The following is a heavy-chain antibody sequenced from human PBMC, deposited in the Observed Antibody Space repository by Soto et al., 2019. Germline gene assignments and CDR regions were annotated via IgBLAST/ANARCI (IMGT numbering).Heavy chain of an antibody. D-gene: IGHD2-2*01. V-gene: IGHV4-39*01. CDR1: GGSIISSSNYY. Sequence: AETLSLTCTVSGGSIISSSNYYWGCIRHPPGKGLEWIGSIYYSGNTYYNPSLKSRVTLSVDTSKNQFSLNLSSVTAADTAVYYCVTTAAYCSGTSCYDFDYWGQGTLVTVSS. J-gene: IGHJ4*02. CDR2: IYYSGNT. CDR3: VTTAAYCSGTSCYDFDY.